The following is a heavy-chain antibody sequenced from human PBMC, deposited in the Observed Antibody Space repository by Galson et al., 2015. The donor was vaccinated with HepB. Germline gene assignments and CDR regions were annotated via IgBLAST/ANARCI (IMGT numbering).Heavy chain of an antibody. CDR2: ISGSGGST. D-gene: IGHD3-22*01. CDR1: GFTFSSYA. J-gene: IGHJ3*02. CDR3: AKDGGRHYDRPDDAFDI. Sequence: SLRLSCAASGFTFSSYAMSWVRQAPGKGLEWVSAISGSGGSTYYADSVKGRFTISRDNSKNTLYLQMNSLRAEDTAVYYCAKDGGRHYDRPDDAFDIWGQGTMVTVSS. V-gene: IGHV3-23*01.